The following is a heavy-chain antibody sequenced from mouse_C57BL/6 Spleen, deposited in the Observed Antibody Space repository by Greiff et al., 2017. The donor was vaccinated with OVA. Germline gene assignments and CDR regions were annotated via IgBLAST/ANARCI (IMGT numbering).Heavy chain of an antibody. D-gene: IGHD4-1*01. CDR2: IDPEDGDT. Sequence: VQLQQSGAELVRPGASVKLSCTASGFNIKDYYMHWVKQRPEQGLEWIGRIDPEDGDTEYAPKFQGKATLTADPSSNTAYLQLSSLTSEDTAVYYCTIGRGTGFAYWGQGTLVTVSA. CDR1: GFNIKDYY. CDR3: TIGRGTGFAY. J-gene: IGHJ3*01. V-gene: IGHV14-1*01.